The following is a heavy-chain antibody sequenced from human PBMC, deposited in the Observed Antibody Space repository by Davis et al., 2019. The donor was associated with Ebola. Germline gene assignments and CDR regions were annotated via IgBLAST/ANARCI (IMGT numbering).Heavy chain of an antibody. CDR2: ISYDGSNK. J-gene: IGHJ6*02. Sequence: GESLKISCAASGFTFSTYGMHWVRQAPGKGLEWVAVISYDGSNKYYADSVKGRFTLSRDNSKTTLYLQMNSLRAEDTAVYYCAKDPTVTTFIYYYYGMDVWGQGTTVTVSS. CDR3: AKDPTVTTFIYYYYGMDV. CDR1: GFTFSTYG. V-gene: IGHV3-30*18. D-gene: IGHD4-17*01.